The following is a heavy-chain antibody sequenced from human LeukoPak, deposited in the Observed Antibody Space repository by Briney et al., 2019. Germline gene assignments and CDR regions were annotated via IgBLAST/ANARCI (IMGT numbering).Heavy chain of an antibody. V-gene: IGHV4-34*01. J-gene: IGHJ5*02. Sequence: SETLSLTCAVYGGSFSGYYWSWIRQPPGKGLEWIGEINHSGSTNYNPSLKSRVTISVDTSKNQFSLKLSSVTAADTAVYYCARRSMVRGSNWFDPWGQGTLVTVSS. CDR1: GGSFSGYY. CDR3: ARRSMVRGSNWFDP. D-gene: IGHD3-10*01. CDR2: INHSGST.